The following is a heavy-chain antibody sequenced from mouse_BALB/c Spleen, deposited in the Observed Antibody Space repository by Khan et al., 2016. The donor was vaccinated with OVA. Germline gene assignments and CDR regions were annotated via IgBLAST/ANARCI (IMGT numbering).Heavy chain of an antibody. J-gene: IGHJ2*01. CDR3: SSSGSGTVFDY. CDR2: IYPTYVDT. D-gene: IGHD3-1*01. CDR1: GYTFTSYY. Sequence: QVQLQQSGPELVKPGASVRISCKASGYTFTSYYIHWVRQRPGQGLEWIGWIYPTYVDTKYNEKFKGKATLTADKSSSAAYMPFSSLTSEDSAVYVCSSSGSGTVFDYWGQGTTLTVSS. V-gene: IGHV1S56*01.